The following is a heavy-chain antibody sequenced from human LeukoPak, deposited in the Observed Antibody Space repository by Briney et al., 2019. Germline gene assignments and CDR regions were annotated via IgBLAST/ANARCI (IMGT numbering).Heavy chain of an antibody. Sequence: PGGSLRLSCAASGFTFSSYSMNWVRQAPGKGLEWVSVIYDDGSAYYADSVKGQFTISRDNSQNTVSLQMISLRAEDTAVYYCVRISSVTQTSYGHFDYWGQGTLVTVSS. CDR1: GFTFSSYS. D-gene: IGHD3-16*01. CDR3: VRISSVTQTSYGHFDY. CDR2: IYDDGSA. V-gene: IGHV3-53*01. J-gene: IGHJ4*02.